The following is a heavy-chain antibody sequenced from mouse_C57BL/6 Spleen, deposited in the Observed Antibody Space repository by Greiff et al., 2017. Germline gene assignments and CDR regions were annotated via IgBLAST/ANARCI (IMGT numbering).Heavy chain of an antibody. CDR2: IHPNSGST. CDR1: GYTFTSYW. D-gene: IGHD1-1*01. J-gene: IGHJ3*01. V-gene: IGHV1-64*01. CDR3: AREGYYGSSYDSAGFAY. Sequence: QVQLQQPGAELVKPGASVKLSCKASGYTFTSYWMHWVKQRPGQGLEWIGMIHPNSGSTNYNEKFKSKATLTVDKSSSTAYMQLSSLTSEDSAVYYCAREGYYGSSYDSAGFAYWGQGTLVTVAA.